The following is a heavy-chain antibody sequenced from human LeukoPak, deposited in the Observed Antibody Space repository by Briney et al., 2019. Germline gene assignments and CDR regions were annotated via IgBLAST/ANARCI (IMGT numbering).Heavy chain of an antibody. V-gene: IGHV1-18*01. CDR1: GYTFTSYG. J-gene: IGHJ4*02. Sequence: GASVKVSCKASGYTFTSYGISWVRQAPGQGLEWMGWISAYNGNTNYAQKLQGRVTMTTDTSTSTAYMELRSLRSDDTAVYYCARVRDSSGYYHTGYYFDYWGQGTLVTVSS. D-gene: IGHD3-22*01. CDR2: ISAYNGNT. CDR3: ARVRDSSGYYHTGYYFDY.